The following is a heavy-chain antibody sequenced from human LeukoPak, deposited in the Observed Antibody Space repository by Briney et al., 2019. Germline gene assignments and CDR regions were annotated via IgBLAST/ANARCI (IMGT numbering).Heavy chain of an antibody. J-gene: IGHJ3*02. CDR2: IIPIFGTA. CDR3: ARTDYSKYGAAFDI. CDR1: GYTFTSYG. Sequence: SVKVSCKASGYTFTSYGISWVRPAPGQGLAWMGGIIPIFGTANYAQKFQGRVTITADKSTSTAYMELSSLTSEDMAVYYCARTDYSKYGAAFDIWGQGTMVTVSS. V-gene: IGHV1-69*06. D-gene: IGHD4-11*01.